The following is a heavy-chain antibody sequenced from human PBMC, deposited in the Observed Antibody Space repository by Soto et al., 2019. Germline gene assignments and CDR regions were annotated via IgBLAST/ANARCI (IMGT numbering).Heavy chain of an antibody. J-gene: IGHJ3*02. CDR1: GFTFSSYS. CDR3: TGYTSTPI. Sequence: GGSLRLSCAASGFTFSSYSMNWVRQAPGKGLEWVGFIRSKAYGGTTEYAASVKGRFTISRDDSKSIAYLQMNSLKTEDTAVYYCTGYTSTPIWGQGTMVTVSS. D-gene: IGHD2-15*01. V-gene: IGHV3-49*04. CDR2: IRSKAYGGTT.